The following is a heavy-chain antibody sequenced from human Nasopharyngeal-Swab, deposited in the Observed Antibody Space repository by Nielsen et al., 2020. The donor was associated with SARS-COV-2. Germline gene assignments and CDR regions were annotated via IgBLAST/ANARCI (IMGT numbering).Heavy chain of an antibody. J-gene: IGHJ4*02. CDR2: IYSGGSST. Sequence: GESLKTSCAASGFTFSSYAMSWVRPAPGKGLEWVSVIYSGGSSTYYADSVKGRFTISRDNSKNTLYLQMNSLRAEDTAVYYCAKVASSSWYNYFDYWGQGTLVTVSS. D-gene: IGHD6-13*01. V-gene: IGHV3-23*03. CDR1: GFTFSSYA. CDR3: AKVASSSWYNYFDY.